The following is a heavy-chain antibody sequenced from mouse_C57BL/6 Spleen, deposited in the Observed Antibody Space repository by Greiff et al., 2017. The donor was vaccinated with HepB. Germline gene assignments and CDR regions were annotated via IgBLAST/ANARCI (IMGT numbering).Heavy chain of an antibody. J-gene: IGHJ1*03. CDR1: GYTFTSYW. Sequence: QVQLQQPGAELVKPGASVKLSCKASGYTFTSYWMQWVKQRPGQGLEWIGEIDPSDSYTNYNQKFKGKATLTVDTSSSTAYMQLSSLTSEDSAVYYCARGEYYYGSSYPWYFDVWGTGTTVTVSS. CDR2: IDPSDSYT. CDR3: ARGEYYYGSSYPWYFDV. V-gene: IGHV1-50*01. D-gene: IGHD1-1*01.